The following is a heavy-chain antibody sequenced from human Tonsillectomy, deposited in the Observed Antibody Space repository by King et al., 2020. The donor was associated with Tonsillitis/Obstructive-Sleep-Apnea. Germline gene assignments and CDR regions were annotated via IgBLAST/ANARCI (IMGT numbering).Heavy chain of an antibody. Sequence: VQLVESGGGLVQPGGSLRLSCAASGFTFSSYDMSWVRQAPGKGLEWVSGISANGGSTYYADSVKGRFTISRDNSKNTLYLQMNSLRAEDTAVYYCAKDENWYFDLWGRGTLVTVPS. CDR1: GFTFSSYD. V-gene: IGHV3-23*04. J-gene: IGHJ2*01. CDR2: ISANGGST. CDR3: AKDENWYFDL.